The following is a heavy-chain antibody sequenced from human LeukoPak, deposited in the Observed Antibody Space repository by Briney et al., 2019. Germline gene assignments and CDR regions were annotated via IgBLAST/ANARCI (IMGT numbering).Heavy chain of an antibody. J-gene: IGHJ4*02. Sequence: PGGSLRLSCAASGFTFSSYGMHWVRQAPGKGLEWVAFIRYDGSNKYYADSVKGRFTISRDNSKNTLYLQMNSLRAEDTAVYYCAKFHGGSWFEYYFDYWGQGTLVTVSS. V-gene: IGHV3-30*02. D-gene: IGHD2-15*01. CDR1: GFTFSSYG. CDR2: IRYDGSNK. CDR3: AKFHGGSWFEYYFDY.